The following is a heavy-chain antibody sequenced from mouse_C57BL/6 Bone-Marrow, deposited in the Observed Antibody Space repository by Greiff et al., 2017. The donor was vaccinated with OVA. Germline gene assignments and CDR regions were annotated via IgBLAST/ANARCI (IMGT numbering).Heavy chain of an antibody. D-gene: IGHD3-2*02. CDR3: ARGETAHDYAMDY. CDR2: ISAGGSCT. Sequence: EVKLMESGGGLVQPGGSLKLSCAASGFTFSSYAMSWVRQTPEQRLEWVATISAGGSCTYYPDNVKGRFTISRDKAKNNLYLQMSHLKSEDTAMYYCARGETAHDYAMDYWGQGTSVTVSS. CDR1: GFTFSSYA. V-gene: IGHV5-4*03. J-gene: IGHJ4*01.